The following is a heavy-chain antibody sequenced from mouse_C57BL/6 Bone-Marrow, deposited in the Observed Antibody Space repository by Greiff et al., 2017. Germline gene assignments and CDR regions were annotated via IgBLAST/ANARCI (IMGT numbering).Heavy chain of an antibody. J-gene: IGHJ2*01. D-gene: IGHD3-3*01. CDR1: GFSLTSYG. Sequence: VKLVESGPGLVQPSQSLSITCTASGFSLTSYGVHWVRQSPGKGLEWLGVIWRGGSTDYNAAFMSRLSITKDNSKSQVFFKRNRLQADDAAIYYCAKGGGDWYYFDYWGQGTTLTVSS. CDR2: IWRGGST. CDR3: AKGGGDWYYFDY. V-gene: IGHV2-5*01.